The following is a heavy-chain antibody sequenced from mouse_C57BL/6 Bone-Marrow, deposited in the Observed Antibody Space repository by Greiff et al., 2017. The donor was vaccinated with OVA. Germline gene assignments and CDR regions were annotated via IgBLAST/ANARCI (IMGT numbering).Heavy chain of an antibody. CDR3: ARIVYYYGSSLAY. V-gene: IGHV1-74*01. CDR2: IHPSDSDT. D-gene: IGHD1-1*01. J-gene: IGHJ3*01. Sequence: QVQLQQPGAELVKPGASVKVSCKASGYTFTSYWMQWVKQRPGHGLEWIGRIHPSDSDTNYNQKFKGKATLTVDKSSSTADMQLSSLTSEDSAVYYYARIVYYYGSSLAYWGQGTLVTVSA. CDR1: GYTFTSYW.